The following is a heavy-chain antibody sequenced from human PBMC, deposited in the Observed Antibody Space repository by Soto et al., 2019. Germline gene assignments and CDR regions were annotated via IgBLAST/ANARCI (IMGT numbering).Heavy chain of an antibody. J-gene: IGHJ6*02. CDR2: LYYSGST. Sequence: SETLSLTCTVSGGSIISSNYYWGWIRQPPGKGLEWIGSLYYSGSTYYNPSLKSRVTTSVDTSKNQFSLKLSSVTAADTAVYYCATHPPYGPLDHWGQGTTVTVSS. V-gene: IGHV4-39*01. CDR3: ATHPPYGPLDH. CDR1: GGSIISSNYY. D-gene: IGHD4-17*01.